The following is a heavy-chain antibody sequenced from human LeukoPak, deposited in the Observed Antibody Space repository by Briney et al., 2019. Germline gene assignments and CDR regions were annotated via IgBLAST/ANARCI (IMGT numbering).Heavy chain of an antibody. J-gene: IGHJ4*02. CDR3: GYTIPVGY. CDR1: GFTFSSYS. V-gene: IGHV3-21*01. D-gene: IGHD3-16*02. Sequence: GGSLRLSCAASGFTFSSYSMNWVRQAPGKGLEWVSSISSGSSSYIYYADSVKGRFTISRDNAKNSLYLQMNSLRAEDTAVYYCGYTIPVGYWGQGTLVTVSS. CDR2: ISSGSSSYI.